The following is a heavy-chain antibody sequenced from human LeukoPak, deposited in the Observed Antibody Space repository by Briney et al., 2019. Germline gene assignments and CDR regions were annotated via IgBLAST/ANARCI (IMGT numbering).Heavy chain of an antibody. D-gene: IGHD3-10*01. V-gene: IGHV3-30*02. Sequence: GGSLKLSCATSGFTFSNYAMNWVRQAPGKGLEWVAFIPYDGSNKYCADSVKGRFTISRDNSKNTLYLQMNSLRAEDTAVYYCAKDQGVLLWFGELLTCFDYWGQGTLVTVSS. J-gene: IGHJ4*02. CDR3: AKDQGVLLWFGELLTCFDY. CDR2: IPYDGSNK. CDR1: GFTFSNYA.